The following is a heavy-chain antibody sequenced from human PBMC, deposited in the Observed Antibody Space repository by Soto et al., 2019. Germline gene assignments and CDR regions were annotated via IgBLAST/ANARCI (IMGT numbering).Heavy chain of an antibody. Sequence: ASVKVSCKASGYTFTSYGISWVRQAPGQGLEWMGWISAYNGNTNYAQKLQGRVTMTTDTSTSTAYMELRSLRSDDTAVYYCASSTYNWNDDDAFDIWGQGTMVTVSS. CDR1: GYTFTSYG. V-gene: IGHV1-18*01. J-gene: IGHJ3*02. CDR2: ISAYNGNT. CDR3: ASSTYNWNDDDAFDI. D-gene: IGHD1-20*01.